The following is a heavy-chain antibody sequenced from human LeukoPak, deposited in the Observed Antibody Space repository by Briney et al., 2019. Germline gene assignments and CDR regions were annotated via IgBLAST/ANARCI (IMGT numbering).Heavy chain of an antibody. J-gene: IGHJ5*02. V-gene: IGHV3-48*03. CDR2: ISSSGTTI. D-gene: IGHD5-12*01. CDR3: ALLLVATPGVDR. Sequence: GGSLRLSCVAPVFTSRRSIMCSGRQAPGKGLEWVADISSSGTTIYYADTVKGRFTISRDNAKNSLYLQMNSLAEDTAVYYCALLLVATPGVDRWGEGTQVTVSS. CDR1: VFTSRRSI.